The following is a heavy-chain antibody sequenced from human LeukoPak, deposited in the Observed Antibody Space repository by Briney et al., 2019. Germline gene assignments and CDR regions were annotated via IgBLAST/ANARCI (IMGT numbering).Heavy chain of an antibody. V-gene: IGHV4-59*01. Sequence: SETLSLTCTVSGGSISSYYWTWIRQPPGKGLEWIGYIYYSGSTNYNPSLKSRVTISVDTSKNQFSLKLNSVTAADTAVYYCARETARGAFDIWSQGTMVTVSS. CDR3: ARETARGAFDI. D-gene: IGHD2-21*02. J-gene: IGHJ3*02. CDR1: GGSISSYY. CDR2: IYYSGST.